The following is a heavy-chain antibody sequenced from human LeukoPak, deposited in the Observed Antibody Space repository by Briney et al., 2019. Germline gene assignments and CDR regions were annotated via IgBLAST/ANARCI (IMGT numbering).Heavy chain of an antibody. V-gene: IGHV1-18*01. Sequence: DSVKVSCKTSGYIFTSYGITWVRQAPGQGLEWMGWISAYNGATDFAHNLQGRVTMTTDTSTTTVYMELRSLRSDDTAVYYCARCWSFDRGYCDYWGQGTLVTVSS. CDR2: ISAYNGAT. CDR3: ARCWSFDRGYCDY. J-gene: IGHJ4*02. CDR1: GYIFTSYG.